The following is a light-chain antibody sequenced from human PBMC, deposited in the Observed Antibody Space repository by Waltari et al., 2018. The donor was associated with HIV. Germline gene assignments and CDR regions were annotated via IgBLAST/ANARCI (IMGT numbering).Light chain of an antibody. J-gene: IGKJ4*01. V-gene: IGKV3-15*01. CDR2: GAS. Sequence: EIVMTQSPATLSVSPGERATLSCRASQSVSSNLAWYQQKPGQAPRLLIYGASTRAIGVPARFSGSGSETEFTLTISSLQSEDFALYYCQQYHNWPPLTFGGGTKVEIK. CDR3: QQYHNWPPLT. CDR1: QSVSSN.